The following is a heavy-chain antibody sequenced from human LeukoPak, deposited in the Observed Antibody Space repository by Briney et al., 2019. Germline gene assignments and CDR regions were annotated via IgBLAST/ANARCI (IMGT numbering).Heavy chain of an antibody. CDR2: IASDGNST. J-gene: IGHJ4*02. Sequence: GGSLRLSCAASGFTFSSYWMNWVRQAPGKGLVWVSRIASDGNSTTYADSVKGRFSISRDNAKNTLYLQMNSLRVEDTAVYYCARGRPHGNAYWGQGTLVTVSS. V-gene: IGHV3-74*01. CDR3: ARGRPHGNAY. CDR1: GFTFSSYW. D-gene: IGHD4-23*01.